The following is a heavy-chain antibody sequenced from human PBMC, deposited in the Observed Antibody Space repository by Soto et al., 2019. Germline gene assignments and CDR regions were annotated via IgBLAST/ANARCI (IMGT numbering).Heavy chain of an antibody. D-gene: IGHD5-18*01. CDR3: ARLSGYSYGYRDQHYYYYGMDV. Sequence: SETLSLTCTVSGGSISSSSYYWGWIRQPPGKGLEWIGSIYYSGSTYYNPSLKSRVTISVDTSKNQFSLKLSSVTAADTAVYYCARLSGYSYGYRDQHYYYYGMDVWGQGTTVTVSS. J-gene: IGHJ6*02. V-gene: IGHV4-39*01. CDR1: GGSISSSSYY. CDR2: IYYSGST.